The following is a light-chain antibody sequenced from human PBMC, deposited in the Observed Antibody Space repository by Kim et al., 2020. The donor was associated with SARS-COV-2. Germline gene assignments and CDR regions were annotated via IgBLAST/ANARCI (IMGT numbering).Light chain of an antibody. CDR3: LQTCVFPTH. V-gene: IGKV1-12*01. CDR2: EAS. Sequence: ASVGDRVTIPFRASQDIFDCVAWYQQEPGKAPKLLISEASTLQSGVPSRFSGSGSGTDFTLTISSLQPEDFATYFCLQTCVFPTHFGGGTKVDIK. J-gene: IGKJ4*01. CDR1: QDIFDC.